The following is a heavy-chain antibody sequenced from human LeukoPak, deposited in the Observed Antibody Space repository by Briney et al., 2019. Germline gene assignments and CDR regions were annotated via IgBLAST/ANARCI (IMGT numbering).Heavy chain of an antibody. V-gene: IGHV3-21*01. CDR1: GFTFTTYT. D-gene: IGHD6-13*01. Sequence: GGSLRLSCTASGFTFTTYTMNWVRQAPGKGLEWVSSISSRSSYIYYADSVEGRFTISRDNAKNSLYLQMNSLRAEDTAVYYCARETGIAAIDYWGQGTLVTVSS. J-gene: IGHJ4*02. CDR2: ISSRSSYI. CDR3: ARETGIAAIDY.